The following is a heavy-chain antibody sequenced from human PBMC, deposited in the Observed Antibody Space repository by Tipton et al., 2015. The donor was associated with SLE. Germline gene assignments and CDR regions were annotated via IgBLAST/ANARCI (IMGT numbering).Heavy chain of an antibody. D-gene: IGHD3-9*01. CDR2: IYYSGST. V-gene: IGHV4-39*07. Sequence: LRLSCTVSGGSISSYYWGWIRQPPGKGLEWIGSIYYSGSTYYNPSLKSRVTISVDTSKNQFSLKLSSVTAADTAVYYCARGWGQTDILTGYYNLTSGAFDIWGQGTMVTVSS. J-gene: IGHJ3*02. CDR3: ARGWGQTDILTGYYNLTSGAFDI. CDR1: GGSISSYY.